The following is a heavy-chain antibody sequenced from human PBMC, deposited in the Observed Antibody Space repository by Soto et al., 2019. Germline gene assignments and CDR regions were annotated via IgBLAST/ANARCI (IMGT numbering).Heavy chain of an antibody. CDR3: AASSVARIPIGDF. J-gene: IGHJ4*02. V-gene: IGHV4-59*08. D-gene: IGHD3-22*01. CDR1: GVSNTSYY. CDR2: ISYIGKT. Sequence: QVQLQESGPALVKPSETLSLTCTVSGVSNTSYYWSWIRQSPGQGLELIGFISYIGKTHYNPSLKSRVTLSRGTSRNQYSLRLSSVTAADPDFSFCAASSVARIPIGDFWGQGTMLTVSS.